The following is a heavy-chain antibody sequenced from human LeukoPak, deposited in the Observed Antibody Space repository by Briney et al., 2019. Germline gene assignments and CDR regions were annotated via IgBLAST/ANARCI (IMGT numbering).Heavy chain of an antibody. CDR3: ARDRKRWLVLGPFDY. CDR1: GYTFTGYY. Sequence: ASVKVSCKASGYTFTGYYMHWVRQAPGQGLEWMGWINPNSGGTNYAQKFQGRVTMTRDTSISTAYMELSRLRSDDTAVYYCARDRKRWLVLGPFDYWGQGTLVTVSS. V-gene: IGHV1-2*02. D-gene: IGHD6-19*01. CDR2: INPNSGGT. J-gene: IGHJ4*02.